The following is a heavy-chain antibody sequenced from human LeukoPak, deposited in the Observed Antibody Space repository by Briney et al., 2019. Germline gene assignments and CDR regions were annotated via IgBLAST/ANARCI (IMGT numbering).Heavy chain of an antibody. CDR1: GGSISSGGYY. CDR3: ARGTYYYGSGSYFV. V-gene: IGHV4-31*03. D-gene: IGHD3-10*01. Sequence: RPSQTLSLTCTVSGGSISSGGYYWSWIRQHPGKGLEWIGYIYYSGSTYYNPSLKSRVTISVDTSKNRFSLKLSSVTAADTAVYYCARGTYYYGSGSYFVWGQGTLVTVSS. J-gene: IGHJ4*02. CDR2: IYYSGST.